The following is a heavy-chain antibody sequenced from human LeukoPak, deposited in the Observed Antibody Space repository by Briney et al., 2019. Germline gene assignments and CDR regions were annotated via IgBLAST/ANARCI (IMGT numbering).Heavy chain of an antibody. J-gene: IGHJ4*02. V-gene: IGHV4-34*01. CDR1: GGPFSGYY. D-gene: IGHD2-2*01. CDR2: INHSGST. Sequence: SETLSLTCAVYGGPFSGYYWSWIRQPPGKGLEWIGEINHSGSTNYNPSLKSRVTISVDTSKNQFSLKLSSVTAADTAVYYCASQGGQPAAFDYWGQGTLVTVSS. CDR3: ASQGGQPAAFDY.